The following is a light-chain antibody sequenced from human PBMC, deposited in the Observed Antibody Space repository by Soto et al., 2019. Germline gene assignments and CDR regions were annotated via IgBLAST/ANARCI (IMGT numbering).Light chain of an antibody. V-gene: IGLV2-14*01. CDR1: SSDVGGYNY. CDR3: SSYTSSSTLEV. J-gene: IGLJ2*01. Sequence: QSALTQPASVSGSPGQSITISCTGTSSDVGGYNYVSWYQQHPGKAPKLMIYDVSHRPSGVSNRVSGYKSGNTASLTISGLQAEDEADYYCSSYTSSSTLEVFGGGTKVTVL. CDR2: DVS.